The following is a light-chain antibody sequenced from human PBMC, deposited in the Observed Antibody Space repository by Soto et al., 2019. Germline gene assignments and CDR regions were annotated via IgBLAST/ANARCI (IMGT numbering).Light chain of an antibody. V-gene: IGKV3D-11*03. J-gene: IGKJ1*01. CDR3: QHYGTSPRT. CDR1: QYINTR. Sequence: EIVLTQSPATLSSFPGDRVTLSCRASQYINTRLAWYQHRPGQAPRLLIYQTSIRAAGIPARFSASGSGTDVTLTISDVQPEDFAVYYCQHYGTSPRTFGQGTKVDIK. CDR2: QTS.